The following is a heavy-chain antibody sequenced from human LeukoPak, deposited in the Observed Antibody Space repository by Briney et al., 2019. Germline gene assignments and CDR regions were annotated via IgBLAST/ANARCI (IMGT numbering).Heavy chain of an antibody. J-gene: IGHJ3*01. D-gene: IGHD7-27*01. CDR2: IKQDGSEK. CDR3: VKDIGAYDDLTGFYAFDL. Sequence: GGSLRLSCAASGFTFSSYWMSWVRQAPGKGLEWVANIKQDGSEKYYVDSVKGRFTISRDNAKNSLFLEMNSLRPEDTAFYYCVKDIGAYDDLTGFYAFDLWGQGTMVTVS. V-gene: IGHV3-7*03. CDR1: GFTFSSYW.